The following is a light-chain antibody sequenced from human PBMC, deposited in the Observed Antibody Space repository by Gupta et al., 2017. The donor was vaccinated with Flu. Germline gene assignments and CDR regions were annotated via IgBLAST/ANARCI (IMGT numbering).Light chain of an antibody. CDR3: SSYAGTYTPGV. V-gene: IGLV2-14*01. J-gene: IGLJ2*01. CDR2: EVT. CDR1: TNDVGGYNY. Sequence: QSALTQPASVSGSPGQSITISCTGTTNDVGGYNYVSWYQQNPGKAPKLIIYEVTNRPSGVSYRFSASKSGNTASLTISGLQGEDEADYYCSSYAGTYTPGVFGGGTKLTVL.